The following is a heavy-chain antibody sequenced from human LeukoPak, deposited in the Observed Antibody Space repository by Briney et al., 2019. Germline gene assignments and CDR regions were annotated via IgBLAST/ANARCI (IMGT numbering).Heavy chain of an antibody. CDR1: GSTFGDAW. Sequence: PGGSLRLSCAASGSTFGDAWMSWVRQAPGKGLEWVGRVKSKTDGAARDYAAPVKGRFTVSRDDSTNTLSLQMNSLKTEDTAVYFCAKEREDLVVVAAAMRGYIWGQGTLVTVSS. J-gene: IGHJ4*02. D-gene: IGHD2-2*01. CDR2: VKSKTDGAAR. CDR3: AKEREDLVVVAAAMRGYI. V-gene: IGHV3-15*01.